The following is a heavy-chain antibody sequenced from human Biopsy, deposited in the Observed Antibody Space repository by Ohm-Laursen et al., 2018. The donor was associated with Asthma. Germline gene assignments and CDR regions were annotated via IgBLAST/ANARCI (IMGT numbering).Heavy chain of an antibody. J-gene: IGHJ4*02. V-gene: IGHV1-24*01. D-gene: IGHD4-17*01. CDR3: ASDFPKDYVRYNFQF. CDR1: GYSLTALS. Sequence: ASVKVSCKISGYSLTALSMHWARQAPGQGLEWMGGHDHEEGGTVNARRFQGRVTMTEDTSTDTAYMELSSLSSDDTAVYYCASDFPKDYVRYNFQFWGQGTLVTVSS. CDR2: HDHEEGGT.